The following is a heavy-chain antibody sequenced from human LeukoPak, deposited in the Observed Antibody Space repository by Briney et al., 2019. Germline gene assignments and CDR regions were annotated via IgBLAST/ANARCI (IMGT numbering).Heavy chain of an antibody. V-gene: IGHV4-34*01. D-gene: IGHD3-10*01. Sequence: SETLSLTCAVYGGSFSGYYWSWIRQPPGKGLEWIGEINHSGSTNYNPSLKSRVTISVDTSKNQFSLKLSSVTAADTAVYYCARGTSFYWGQGTLVTVSS. CDR1: GGSFSGYY. J-gene: IGHJ4*02. CDR2: INHSGST. CDR3: ARGTSFY.